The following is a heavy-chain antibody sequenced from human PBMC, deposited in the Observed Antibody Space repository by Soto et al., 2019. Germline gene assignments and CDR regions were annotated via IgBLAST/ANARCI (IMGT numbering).Heavy chain of an antibody. Sequence: AGESLKISCKGSGYSFTSYWISWVRQMPGKGLEWMGRIDPSDSYTNYSPSFQGHVTISADKSISTAYLQWSSLKASDTAMYYCARHRGSLDWFDPWGQGTLVTVSS. CDR2: IDPSDSYT. CDR1: GYSFTSYW. J-gene: IGHJ5*02. D-gene: IGHD3-10*01. V-gene: IGHV5-10-1*01. CDR3: ARHRGSLDWFDP.